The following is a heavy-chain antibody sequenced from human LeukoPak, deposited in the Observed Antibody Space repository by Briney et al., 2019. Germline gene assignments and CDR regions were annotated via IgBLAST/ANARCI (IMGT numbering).Heavy chain of an antibody. V-gene: IGHV4-34*01. CDR1: GGSVSGYY. CDR3: ARDHGDYYGSGSYYNEAYYYYYMDV. D-gene: IGHD3-10*01. CDR2: INHSGST. J-gene: IGHJ6*03. Sequence: PSETLFLTCAVYGGSVSGYYWSWIRQPPGKGLEWSGEINHSGSTNYNPSLKSRVTISVDTSKNQFSLKLSSVTAADTAVYYCARDHGDYYGSGSYYNEAYYYYYMDVWGKGTTVTISS.